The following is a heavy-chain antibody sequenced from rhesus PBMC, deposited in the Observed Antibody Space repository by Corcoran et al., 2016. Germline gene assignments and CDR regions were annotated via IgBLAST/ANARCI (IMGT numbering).Heavy chain of an antibody. D-gene: IGHD2-39*02. CDR1: GGSISRGSYY. Sequence: QVQLQESGPGVVQPSETLSLPCAVSGGSISRGSYYWCLIRPPPGKGLEWIGGIYSNSESTNYNPSLKSRVTISKDTSKNQFSLKLSSVTAADTAVYYCARELVVTTSVFVDYWGQGVLVTVSS. V-gene: IGHV4S12*01. J-gene: IGHJ4*01. CDR2: IYSNSEST. CDR3: ARELVVTTSVFVDY.